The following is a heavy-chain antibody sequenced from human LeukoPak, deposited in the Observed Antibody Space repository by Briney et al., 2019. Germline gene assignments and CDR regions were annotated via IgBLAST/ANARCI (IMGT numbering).Heavy chain of an antibody. CDR2: IYSGGST. J-gene: IGHJ3*02. V-gene: IGHV3-66*01. Sequence: PGGSLRLSCAASGFTVSSNYMSWVRQAPGKGLEWVSVIYSGGSTYYADSVKGRSTISRDNSKNTLYLQMNSLRAEDTAVYYCAREGRYFDWLLDAFDIWGQGTMVTVSS. CDR1: GFTVSSNY. CDR3: AREGRYFDWLLDAFDI. D-gene: IGHD3-9*01.